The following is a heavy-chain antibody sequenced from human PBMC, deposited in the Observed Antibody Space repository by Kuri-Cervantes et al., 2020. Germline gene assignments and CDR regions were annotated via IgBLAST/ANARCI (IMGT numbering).Heavy chain of an antibody. CDR1: GSTFSSYS. CDR3: ARVGLRYFDWLLSERGLYYYYGMDV. CDR2: ISSSSSTI. V-gene: IGHV3-48*01. J-gene: IGHJ6*02. D-gene: IGHD3-9*01. Sequence: GGSLRLSCAASGSTFSSYSMNWVRQAPGKGLEWVSYISSSSSTIYYADSVKGRFTISRDSSKNTLYLQMNSLRAEDTAVYYCARVGLRYFDWLLSERGLYYYYGMDVWGQGTTVTVSS.